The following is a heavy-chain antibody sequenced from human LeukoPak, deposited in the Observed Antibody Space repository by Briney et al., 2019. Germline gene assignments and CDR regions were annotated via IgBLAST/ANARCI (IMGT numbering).Heavy chain of an antibody. CDR1: GGSFSGYY. Sequence: PSETLSLTCAVYGGSFSGYYWSWIRQPPGKGLEWIGEINHSGSTNYNPSLKSRVTISVDTSKNQFSLKLSSVTAADTAVYYCARNIYYGSSGYYLDYWGQGTLVTVSS. J-gene: IGHJ4*02. D-gene: IGHD3-22*01. V-gene: IGHV4-34*01. CDR3: ARNIYYGSSGYYLDY. CDR2: INHSGST.